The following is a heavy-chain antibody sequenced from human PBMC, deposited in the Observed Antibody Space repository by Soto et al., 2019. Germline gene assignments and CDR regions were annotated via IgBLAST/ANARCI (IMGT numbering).Heavy chain of an antibody. CDR1: GGTFTSYS. Sequence: QVQLVQSGAEVKKPGSSVKVSCKASGGTFTSYSITWVRQAPGQGLEWMGRIIPVLGIVNYAQKFKGRVTITADKSTTTAYMELSSLRSEDTAVYYCARDVLGTTRRYFDSWGQGTLVTVSS. J-gene: IGHJ4*02. D-gene: IGHD1-1*01. V-gene: IGHV1-69*04. CDR2: IIPVLGIV. CDR3: ARDVLGTTRRYFDS.